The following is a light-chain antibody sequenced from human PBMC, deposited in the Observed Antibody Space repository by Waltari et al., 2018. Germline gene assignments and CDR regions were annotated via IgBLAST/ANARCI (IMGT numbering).Light chain of an antibody. J-gene: IGLJ3*02. CDR2: DVN. Sequence: QSALTQTATVSGSPGQSITISCTGTSSDIGTYNLVSWYQQHPGQAPTLIIYDVNKRPSGVSHRFSGSKSGNTASLTLSGLQAADEADYYCCSYAGSAISVFGGGTKVTVL. CDR3: CSYAGSAISV. V-gene: IGLV2-23*02. CDR1: SSDIGTYNL.